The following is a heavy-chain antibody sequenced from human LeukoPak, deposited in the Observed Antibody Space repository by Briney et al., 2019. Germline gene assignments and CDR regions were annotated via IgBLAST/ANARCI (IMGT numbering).Heavy chain of an antibody. V-gene: IGHV1-18*01. J-gene: IGHJ4*02. CDR2: SSAYNGNT. CDR1: GYTFTSYG. D-gene: IGHD3-9*01. Sequence: ASVTVSCKASGYTFTSYGSSWVRQAPGQGLEWMGWSSAYNGNTNYAQKLQGRVTMTTDTSTSTAYMELRSLRSDDTAVYYCARAPYYDILTGYSALNYWGQGTLVTVSS. CDR3: ARAPYYDILTGYSALNY.